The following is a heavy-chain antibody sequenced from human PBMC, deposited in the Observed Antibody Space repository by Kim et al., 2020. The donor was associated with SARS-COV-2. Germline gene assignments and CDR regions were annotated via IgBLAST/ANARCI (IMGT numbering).Heavy chain of an antibody. CDR3: ARGGGDYYYYGMDV. Sequence: NPTLNSRVTISVDTSKNQFSRKLSSVTAADTAVYYCARGGGDYYYYGMDVWGQGTTVTVSS. D-gene: IGHD4-17*01. J-gene: IGHJ6*02. V-gene: IGHV4-34*01.